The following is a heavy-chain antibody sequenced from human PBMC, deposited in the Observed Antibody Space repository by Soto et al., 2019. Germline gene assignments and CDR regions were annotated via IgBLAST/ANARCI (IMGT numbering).Heavy chain of an antibody. J-gene: IGHJ4*02. V-gene: IGHV4-59*01. CDR3: ARASGGYYDRQLAY. Sequence: AEIQSLTCNGSGGCIISYYSRWIRKTPGKGLEWIGYIYHSGSTNYNPSLKSRLTISADTSKNQFSLKLNSVTAADTAVYYCARASGGYYDRQLAYWGQGTLVNGSS. D-gene: IGHD3-22*01. CDR1: GGCIISYY. CDR2: IYHSGST.